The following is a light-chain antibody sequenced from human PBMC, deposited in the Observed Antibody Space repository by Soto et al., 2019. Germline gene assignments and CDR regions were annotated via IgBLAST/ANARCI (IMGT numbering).Light chain of an antibody. Sequence: DIQMTQSPSTLSASVGDGVTITCRASQSIGNWLAWYQQKPGKAPKLLISRASILESGVPSRFSGSGSGTEFTLAISSLQPDDCATYYCQQYNTYLWTFGQGTKVEVK. J-gene: IGKJ1*01. V-gene: IGKV1-5*03. CDR2: RAS. CDR3: QQYNTYLWT. CDR1: QSIGNW.